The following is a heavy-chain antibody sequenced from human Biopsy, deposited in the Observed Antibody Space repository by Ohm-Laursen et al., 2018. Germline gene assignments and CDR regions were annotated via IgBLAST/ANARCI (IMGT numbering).Heavy chain of an antibody. Sequence: TLSLTCAVYSASFSDYYWTWVRQSPGKGLEWIGEINHRGSTNYNPSLRSRVTISVDTSKNQFSLRLSSVTAVDTAIYYCARIIVRSSGSSNYFDYWGQGTLVTVSS. J-gene: IGHJ4*02. CDR3: ARIIVRSSGSSNYFDY. CDR2: INHRGST. D-gene: IGHD3-22*01. V-gene: IGHV4-34*01. CDR1: SASFSDYY.